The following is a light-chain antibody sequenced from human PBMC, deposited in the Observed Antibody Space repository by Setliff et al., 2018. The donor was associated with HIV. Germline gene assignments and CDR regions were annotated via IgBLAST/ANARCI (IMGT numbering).Light chain of an antibody. CDR2: DDT. V-gene: IGLV3-21*03. CDR1: NIGVKS. Sequence: SYALAQPASVSVAPGKTARITCGGNNIGVKSVHWYQQKPGQAPVLVVYDDTERPSGIPERFSGSNSGNTATLTISRVEAGDEADYYCQVWDSSSDPNYVFGTGTK. J-gene: IGLJ1*01. CDR3: QVWDSSSDPNYV.